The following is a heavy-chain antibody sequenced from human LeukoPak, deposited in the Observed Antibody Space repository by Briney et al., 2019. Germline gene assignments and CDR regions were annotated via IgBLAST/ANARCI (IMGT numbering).Heavy chain of an antibody. D-gene: IGHD6-6*01. CDR3: AKVASIAARLDGYYYGMDV. CDR1: GFTFSSYA. CDR2: ISCSGGST. Sequence: PGGSLRLSCAASGFTFSSYAMSWVRQAPGKGLEWVSAISCSGGSTYYADSVKGRFTISRDNSKNTLYLQMNSLRAEDTAVYYCAKVASIAARLDGYYYGMDVWGQGTTVTVSS. J-gene: IGHJ6*02. V-gene: IGHV3-23*01.